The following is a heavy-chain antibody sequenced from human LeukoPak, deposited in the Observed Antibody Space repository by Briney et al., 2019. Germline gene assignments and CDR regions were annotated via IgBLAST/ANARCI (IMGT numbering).Heavy chain of an antibody. CDR2: IYNSGST. Sequence: SETLSLTCTVSGYSISSGYYWGWIRQPPGKGLEGIGTIYNSGSTYYNPSLKSRVTISVDTSKNQFSLKLTSVTAADTAVYYCARVRGYCSSTICYRYYFDYWGQGTLVTVSS. D-gene: IGHD2-2*01. V-gene: IGHV4-38-2*02. CDR3: ARVRGYCSSTICYRYYFDY. CDR1: GYSISSGYY. J-gene: IGHJ4*02.